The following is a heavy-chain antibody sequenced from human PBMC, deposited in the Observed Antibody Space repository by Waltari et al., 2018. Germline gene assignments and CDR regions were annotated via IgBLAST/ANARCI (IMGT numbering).Heavy chain of an antibody. J-gene: IGHJ4*02. D-gene: IGHD6-13*01. CDR2: IYWNVDK. Sequence: QITLKESGPTLVKPTQTLTLTCTFSGFSLSTSGVGVGWIRQPPGKALEWRAIIYWNVDKRYSPSLKRRLTISKDTSKNQVVLTRTNMDPVDTATYYCAHSGYSSSWYDFDYWGQGTLVTVSS. CDR1: GFSLSTSGVG. V-gene: IGHV2-5*01. CDR3: AHSGYSSSWYDFDY.